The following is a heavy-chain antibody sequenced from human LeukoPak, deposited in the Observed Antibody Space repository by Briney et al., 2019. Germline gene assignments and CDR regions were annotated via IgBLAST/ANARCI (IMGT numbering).Heavy chain of an antibody. Sequence: ASVKVSCKVSGYTLTELSMHWVRQAPGKGLEWMGGFDPEDGETIYAQKFQGRVTMTEDTSTDTAYMELSSLRSEDTAVYYCATVPKPVRYGDYSSGAFDYWGLGTLVTVSS. CDR3: ATVPKPVRYGDYSSGAFDY. D-gene: IGHD4-17*01. J-gene: IGHJ4*02. CDR1: GYTLTELS. CDR2: FDPEDGET. V-gene: IGHV1-24*01.